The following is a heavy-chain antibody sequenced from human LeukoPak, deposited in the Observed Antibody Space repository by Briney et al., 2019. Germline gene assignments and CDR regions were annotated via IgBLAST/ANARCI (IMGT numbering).Heavy chain of an antibody. Sequence: GLELIAYIYYSGSTNYNPSLKSPVTISVDTSKNQFSLKLSSVTAADTAVYYCARAPRGAFDIWGQGTMVTVSS. CDR2: IYYSGST. J-gene: IGHJ3*02. V-gene: IGHV4-59*01. CDR3: ARAPRGAFDI.